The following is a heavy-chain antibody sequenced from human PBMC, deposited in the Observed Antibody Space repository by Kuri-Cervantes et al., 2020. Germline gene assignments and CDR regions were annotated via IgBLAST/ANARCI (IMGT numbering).Heavy chain of an antibody. CDR3: TRGDDPYYYGSRGYYGVDY. V-gene: IGHV3-48*01. D-gene: IGHD3-22*01. Sequence: GGSLRLSCAVSGFTFSSYPMNWVRQAPGKGLEWISYITSGSSTIYYADSVKGRFTISRDNARNSLYLQMNSLRVEDTALYYCTRGDDPYYYGSRGYYGVDYWGQGTLVTVSS. CDR1: GFTFSSYP. J-gene: IGHJ4*02. CDR2: ITSGSSTI.